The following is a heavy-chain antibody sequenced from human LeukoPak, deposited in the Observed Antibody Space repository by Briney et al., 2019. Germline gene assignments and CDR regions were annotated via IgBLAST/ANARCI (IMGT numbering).Heavy chain of an antibody. CDR3: ARVLYYDFWSGYSRQPYYFDY. J-gene: IGHJ4*02. Sequence: ASVKVSCTASGYTFTSYGISWVRQAPGQGLEWMGWISAYNGNTNYAQKLQGRVTMTTVTSTSTAYMELRGLRSDDTAVYYCARVLYYDFWSGYSRQPYYFDYWGQGTLVTVSS. CDR2: ISAYNGNT. D-gene: IGHD3-3*01. CDR1: GYTFTSYG. V-gene: IGHV1-18*01.